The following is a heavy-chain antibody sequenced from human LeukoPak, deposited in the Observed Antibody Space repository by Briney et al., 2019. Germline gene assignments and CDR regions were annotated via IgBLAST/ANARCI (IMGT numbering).Heavy chain of an antibody. CDR1: GYTFTSYA. CDR3: ARDVTPSYYYDSSGPGY. Sequence: ASVKVSCKASGYTFTSYAMHWVRQAPGQRLEWMGWINAGNGNTKYSQKFQGRVTITRDTSASTAYMELSSLRSEDTAVYYCARDVTPSYYYDSSGPGYWGQGTLVTVSS. CDR2: INAGNGNT. D-gene: IGHD3-22*01. J-gene: IGHJ4*02. V-gene: IGHV1-3*01.